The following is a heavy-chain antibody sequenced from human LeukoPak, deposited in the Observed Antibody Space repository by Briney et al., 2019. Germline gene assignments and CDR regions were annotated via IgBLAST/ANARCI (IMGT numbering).Heavy chain of an antibody. J-gene: IGHJ3*02. CDR3: ARVRRIAVAGHDAFDI. CDR1: GYTFTVYY. D-gene: IGHD6-19*01. CDR2: INPNSGGT. Sequence: ASVKVSCKASGYTFTVYYMHWVRQAPGQGLEWMGWINPNSGGTNYAQKFQGRVTMTRDTSISTAYMELSRLRSDDTAVYYCARVRRIAVAGHDAFDIWGQGTMVTVSS. V-gene: IGHV1-2*02.